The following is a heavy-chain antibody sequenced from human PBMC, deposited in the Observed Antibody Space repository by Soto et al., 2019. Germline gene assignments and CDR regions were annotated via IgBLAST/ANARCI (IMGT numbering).Heavy chain of an antibody. J-gene: IGHJ4*02. Sequence: EVQLVESGGGLVQPGGSLRLSCAASGFTFSSYAMHWVRQAPGKGLEYVSAISSNGGSTYYANSVKGRFTISRDNSKNTLYLQMGSLRAEDMAVYYCARGFGWLDYWGQGTLVTGSS. CDR1: GFTFSSYA. D-gene: IGHD6-19*01. V-gene: IGHV3-64*01. CDR3: ARGFGWLDY. CDR2: ISSNGGST.